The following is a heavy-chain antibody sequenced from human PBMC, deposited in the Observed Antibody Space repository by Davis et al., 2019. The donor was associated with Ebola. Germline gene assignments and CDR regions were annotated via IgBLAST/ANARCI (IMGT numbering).Heavy chain of an antibody. D-gene: IGHD2/OR15-2a*01. CDR3: VKDSSNIWFDI. Sequence: GGSLRLSCAAAGFSFTTYSMSWVRQAPEKGLEWVSTIYSGGSTSHADSVKGRFAISRDNSSGTLYLQMNSLRVEDSAIYYCVKDSSNIWFDIWGQGTLVTVSS. CDR1: GFSFTTYS. CDR2: IYSGGST. J-gene: IGHJ3*02. V-gene: IGHV3-53*01.